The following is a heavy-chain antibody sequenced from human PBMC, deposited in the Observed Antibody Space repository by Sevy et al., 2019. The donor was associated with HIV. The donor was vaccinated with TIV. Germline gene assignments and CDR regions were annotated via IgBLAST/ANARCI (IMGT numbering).Heavy chain of an antibody. CDR2: FRSKAYGGTT. V-gene: IGHV3-49*04. CDR3: TGYGISSSCEKTNWLVAFDI. J-gene: IGHJ3*02. D-gene: IGHD3-22*01. Sequence: GGSLRLSCTTSGFTFGDYAMTWVRQAPGKGLEWVGFFRSKAYGGTTEYAASVKGRFTIAREDTKSIAYLQMNRLKTEETAVYYCTGYGISSSCEKTNWLVAFDIWGQGTMVTVS. CDR1: GFTFGDYA.